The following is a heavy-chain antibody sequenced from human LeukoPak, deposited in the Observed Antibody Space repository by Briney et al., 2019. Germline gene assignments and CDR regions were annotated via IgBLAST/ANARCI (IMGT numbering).Heavy chain of an antibody. CDR2: ISNNNRYT. Sequence: GGSLRLSCATSGFTFSGHYMAWIRQAPGKGLEWISYISNNNRYTNYADSVKGRFTISRDNAKNSLYLQMDSLRAEDTAVYYCARGARIAVAGDFDYWGQGTLVTVSS. J-gene: IGHJ4*02. CDR3: ARGARIAVAGDFDY. CDR1: GFTFSGHY. V-gene: IGHV3-11*05. D-gene: IGHD6-19*01.